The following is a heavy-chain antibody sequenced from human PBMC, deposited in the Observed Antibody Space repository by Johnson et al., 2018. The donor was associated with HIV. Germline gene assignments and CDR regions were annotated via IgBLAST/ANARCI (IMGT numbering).Heavy chain of an antibody. Sequence: VQLVESGGGLVQPGGSLRLSCAASGFTFSSYDMHWVSQATGKGLEWVSAIGTAGDTYYPGSVKGRFTISRENAKNSLYLQMNSLRAGDTAVYYCAREVDYAVNTQHLDAFDIWGQGTMVTVSS. D-gene: IGHD4-17*01. V-gene: IGHV3-13*01. J-gene: IGHJ3*02. CDR2: IGTAGDT. CDR3: AREVDYAVNTQHLDAFDI. CDR1: GFTFSSYD.